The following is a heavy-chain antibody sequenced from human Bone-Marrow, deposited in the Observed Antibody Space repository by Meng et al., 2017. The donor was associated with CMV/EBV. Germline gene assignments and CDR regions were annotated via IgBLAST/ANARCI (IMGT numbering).Heavy chain of an antibody. Sequence: GSLRLSCAVYGGSFSGYYWSWIRQPPGKGLEWIGEINHSGSTNYNPSLKSRVTISVDTSKNQFSLKLSSVTAADTAVYYCARGHGKKLGLYYYYYYGMDVWGQGTTVTGSS. J-gene: IGHJ6*02. CDR1: GGSFSGYY. V-gene: IGHV4-34*01. CDR3: ARGHGKKLGLYYYYYYGMDV. CDR2: INHSGST. D-gene: IGHD7-27*01.